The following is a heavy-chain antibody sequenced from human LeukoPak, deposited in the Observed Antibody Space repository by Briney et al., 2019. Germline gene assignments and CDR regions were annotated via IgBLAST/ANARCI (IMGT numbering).Heavy chain of an antibody. Sequence: GTSLRLSCAGSGFIFSSHGMHWVRQAPGKGLEWVAVMWYDGSKEYYVDSMKGRITISRDNSKNTLYLQMNSLRAEDTAVYYCAKPGRRFLEWLSYFQHWGQGTLVTVSS. V-gene: IGHV3-33*06. J-gene: IGHJ1*01. CDR2: MWYDGSKE. CDR1: GFIFSSHG. CDR3: AKPGRRFLEWLSYFQH. D-gene: IGHD3-3*01.